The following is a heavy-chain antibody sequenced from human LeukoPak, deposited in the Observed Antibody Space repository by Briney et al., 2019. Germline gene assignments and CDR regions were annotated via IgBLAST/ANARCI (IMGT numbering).Heavy chain of an antibody. V-gene: IGHV4-59*11. CDR1: GGSISSHY. Sequence: SETLSLTCTVSGGSISSHYWSWIRQPPGKGLEWIGYIYYSGSTNYNPSLKSRVTISVDTSKNQFSLKLSSVTAADTAVYYCARDRRGDYDILTGNDGFDPWGQGTLVTVSS. J-gene: IGHJ5*02. CDR3: ARDRRGDYDILTGNDGFDP. D-gene: IGHD3-9*01. CDR2: IYYSGST.